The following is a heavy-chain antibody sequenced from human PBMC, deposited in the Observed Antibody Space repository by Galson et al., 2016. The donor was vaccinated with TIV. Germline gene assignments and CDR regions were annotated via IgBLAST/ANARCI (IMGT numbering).Heavy chain of an antibody. Sequence: SVKVSCKASGYTFSNYAISWVRQAPGQGLEWMGWINIYNDNTYYAQRVQGRFTMTTDTSTGTAYMELRSLRSDDTGVYCCARDRNSISAVILEDDAFDVWGQWTMVTVSS. CDR1: GYTFSNYA. CDR3: ARDRNSISAVILEDDAFDV. CDR2: INIYNDNT. J-gene: IGHJ3*01. D-gene: IGHD3-3*01. V-gene: IGHV1-18*01.